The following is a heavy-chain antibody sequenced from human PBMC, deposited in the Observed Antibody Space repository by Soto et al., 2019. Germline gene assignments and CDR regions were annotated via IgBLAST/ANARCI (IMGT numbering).Heavy chain of an antibody. D-gene: IGHD2-8*02. CDR1: GFTFSSYA. J-gene: IGHJ4*02. Sequence: GGSLRLSCAASGFTFSSYAMSWVRQAPGKGLEWVSAISGSSGSTYYADSVKGRFTISRDNSKNTLYLQMNSLRAEDTAVYYCAKDVMVVYSSSVFDYWGQGTLVTVSS. V-gene: IGHV3-23*01. CDR2: ISGSSGST. CDR3: AKDVMVVYSSSVFDY.